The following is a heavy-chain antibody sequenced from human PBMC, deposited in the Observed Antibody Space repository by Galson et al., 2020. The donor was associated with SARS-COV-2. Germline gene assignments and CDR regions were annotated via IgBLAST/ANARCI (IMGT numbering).Heavy chain of an antibody. D-gene: IGHD2-2*01. J-gene: IGHJ3*02. CDR3: ARVGCSSTSCTAFDI. CDR1: GRSIGSYY. CDR2: IYYSGST. Sequence: SQTLSLTCAVSGRSIGSYYWSCIRQPPGKGLERIGSIYYSGSTSYKPSLNSRVTISVNTSKNQFSLKLNSVTAADTAVYYCARVGCSSTSCTAFDIWGQGTMVTVSS. V-gene: IGHV4-59*01.